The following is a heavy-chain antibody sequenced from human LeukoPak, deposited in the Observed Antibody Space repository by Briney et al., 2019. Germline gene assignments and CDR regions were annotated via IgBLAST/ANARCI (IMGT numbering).Heavy chain of an antibody. V-gene: IGHV7-4-1*02. D-gene: IGHD1-26*01. Sequence: PRASVKVSCKASGYTFTSYAMNWVRQAPGQGLEWMGWINTNTGNPTYAQGFTGRFVFSLDTSVSTAYLQISSLKAEDTAVYYCARVDRRGIPSYRVFDYWGQGTLVTVSS. CDR3: ARVDRRGIPSYRVFDY. J-gene: IGHJ4*02. CDR1: GYTFTSYA. CDR2: INTNTGNP.